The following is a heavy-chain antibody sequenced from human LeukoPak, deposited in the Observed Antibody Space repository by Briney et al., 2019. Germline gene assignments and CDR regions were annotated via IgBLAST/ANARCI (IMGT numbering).Heavy chain of an antibody. J-gene: IGHJ4*02. CDR3: ARAGEVRDGYKGTFDY. CDR1: GGSIRSYY. Sequence: SETLSLTCTVSGGSIRSYYWSWIRQPPEKGLEWIGYIYNTGSTVYNPSLKSPVTISVDTSKNQFSLQLSSVTAADTAVYYCARAGEVRDGYKGTFDYWGQGTLVTVSS. CDR2: IYNTGST. V-gene: IGHV4-59*01. D-gene: IGHD5-24*01.